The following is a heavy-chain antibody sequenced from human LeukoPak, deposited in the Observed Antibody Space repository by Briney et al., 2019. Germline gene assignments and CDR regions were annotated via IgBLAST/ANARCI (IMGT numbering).Heavy chain of an antibody. CDR3: ARGPPPGIAVAGTEAVMDV. CDR1: GYTFTSYY. Sequence: ASVKVSCKASGYTFTSYYMHWVRQAPGQGLEWMGIINVSSGSTSYAQKFQGRVTMTRDTSTSTVYMELSSLRSEDTAVYYCARGPPPGIAVAGTEAVMDVWGQGTTVTVSS. J-gene: IGHJ6*02. V-gene: IGHV1-46*01. CDR2: INVSSGST. D-gene: IGHD6-19*01.